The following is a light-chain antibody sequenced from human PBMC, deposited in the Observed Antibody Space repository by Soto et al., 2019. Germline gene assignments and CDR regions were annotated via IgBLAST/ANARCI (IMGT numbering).Light chain of an antibody. CDR2: GNS. V-gene: IGLV1-40*01. Sequence: QSVLTQPPSVSGAPGQRVTISCTGSSSSSGAGYDVHWYQQLPGTAPKLLIYGNSNRPSGVPDRFSGSKSGTSASLAITGLQAEDEADYYRQSYDSSLSGWVFGGGTKLTVL. CDR1: SSSSGAGYD. CDR3: QSYDSSLSGWV. J-gene: IGLJ3*02.